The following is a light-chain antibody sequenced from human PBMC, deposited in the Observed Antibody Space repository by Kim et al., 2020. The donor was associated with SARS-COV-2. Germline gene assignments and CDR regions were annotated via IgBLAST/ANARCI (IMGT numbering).Light chain of an antibody. CDR3: QQRYSWPPLT. CDR2: DAS. Sequence: YQGEQATPSCRAHQSVTHHLAWYQQKRGQAPRLLIYDASNRATGIPARFSGSGSGTDFNLTINSLEPEDFAVYYCQQRYSWPPLTFGGGTKVDIK. J-gene: IGKJ4*01. CDR1: QSVTHH. V-gene: IGKV3-11*01.